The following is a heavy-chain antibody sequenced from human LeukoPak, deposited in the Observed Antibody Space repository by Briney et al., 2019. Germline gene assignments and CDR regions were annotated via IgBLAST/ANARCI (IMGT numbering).Heavy chain of an antibody. CDR1: GGTISSYY. D-gene: IGHD2-15*01. V-gene: IGHV4-59*01. CDR3: ARGPEVVNFDY. Sequence: SVTLSFTCTVYGGTISSYYWSWIRQPPGKGLEWIGNIYYGGRTNYNTSLKSGVTISVATSRNPFFLQLSSVTDADTAEYYCARGPEVVNFDYYGQGTLITVSS. CDR2: IYYGGRT. J-gene: IGHJ4*02.